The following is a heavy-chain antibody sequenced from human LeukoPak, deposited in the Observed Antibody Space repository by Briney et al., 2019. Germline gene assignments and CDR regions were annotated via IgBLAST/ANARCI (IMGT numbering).Heavy chain of an antibody. D-gene: IGHD3-10*01. CDR1: GGSSSGYY. J-gene: IGHJ4*02. V-gene: IGHV4-34*01. Sequence: PETPSLTSAVSGGSSSGYYWSWSRQPPGKGLEWIGEINHRGSTHYNPSFKRRVTISVGTSKNQFSLQLSSVTAGDTAVYYCARILLWFGEFPDYWGEGGLVTVSS. CDR3: ARILLWFGEFPDY. CDR2: INHRGST.